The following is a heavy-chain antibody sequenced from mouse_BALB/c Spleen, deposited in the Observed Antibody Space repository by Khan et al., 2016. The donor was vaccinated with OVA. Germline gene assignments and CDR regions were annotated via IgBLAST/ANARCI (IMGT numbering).Heavy chain of an antibody. V-gene: IGHV2-9*02. CDR3: ARLENI. Sequence: QVQLKESGPGLVAPSQSLSITCTVSGFSLTSYGVHWVRQPPGKGLEWLGVIWAGGSKNYNSAHMSRLSISKDNSKSQVFLKMNSRQTDDTSMYYCARLENIWGQGTTLTVSS. J-gene: IGHJ2*01. CDR2: IWAGGSK. CDR1: GFSLTSYG. D-gene: IGHD1-3*01.